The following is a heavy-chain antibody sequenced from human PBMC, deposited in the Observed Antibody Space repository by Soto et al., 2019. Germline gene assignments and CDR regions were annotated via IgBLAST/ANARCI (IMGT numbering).Heavy chain of an antibody. CDR3: AKGRIAARTDYYYGMDV. D-gene: IGHD6-6*01. Sequence: GGSLRLSCAASGFTFSSYWMSWVRQAPGNGLEWVANIKQDGSEKYYVDSVKGRFTISRANAKNSLYLQMTRLRAEDTALYYCAKGRIAARTDYYYGMDVWGQGTRVTVSS. CDR2: IKQDGSEK. CDR1: GFTFSSYW. V-gene: IGHV3-7*04. J-gene: IGHJ6*02.